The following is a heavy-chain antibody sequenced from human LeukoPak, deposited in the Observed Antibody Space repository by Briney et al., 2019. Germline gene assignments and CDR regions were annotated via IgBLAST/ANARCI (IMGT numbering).Heavy chain of an antibody. CDR3: ARASYYYYYMDV. J-gene: IGHJ6*03. V-gene: IGHV1-69*02. Sequence: SVKVSCKASGGTFSSYTISWVRQAPGQGLEWMGRIIPILGIANYAEKFQGRVTITADKPTSTAYMELSSLRSEDTAVYYCARASYYYYYMDVWGKGTTVTVSS. CDR1: GGTFSSYT. CDR2: IIPILGIA.